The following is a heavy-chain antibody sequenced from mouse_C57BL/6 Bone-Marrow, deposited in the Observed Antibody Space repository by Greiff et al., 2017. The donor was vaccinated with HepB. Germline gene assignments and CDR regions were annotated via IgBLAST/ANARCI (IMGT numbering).Heavy chain of an antibody. CDR2: INPNNGGT. Sequence: VQLQQSGPELVKPGASVKISCKASGYTFTDYYMNWVKQSHGKSLEWIGDINPNNGGTSYNQKFKGKATLTVDKSSSTAYMELRSLTSEDSAVYYCARERWLLSMDYWGQGTSVTVSS. V-gene: IGHV1-26*01. J-gene: IGHJ4*01. D-gene: IGHD2-3*01. CDR1: GYTFTDYY. CDR3: ARERWLLSMDY.